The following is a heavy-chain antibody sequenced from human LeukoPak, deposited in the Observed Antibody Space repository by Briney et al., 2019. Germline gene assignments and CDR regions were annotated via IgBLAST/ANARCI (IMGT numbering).Heavy chain of an antibody. CDR2: INWNGGST. Sequence: GGSLRLSCAVYGFTFDDYGMSWVREAPGKGLEWVSGINWNGGSTGYADSVKGRFTISRDNAKNSLYLQMNSLRAEDTALYYSARDMGYDFWSAPDYWGQGTLVTVSS. D-gene: IGHD3-3*01. J-gene: IGHJ4*02. CDR1: GFTFDDYG. CDR3: ARDMGYDFWSAPDY. V-gene: IGHV3-20*04.